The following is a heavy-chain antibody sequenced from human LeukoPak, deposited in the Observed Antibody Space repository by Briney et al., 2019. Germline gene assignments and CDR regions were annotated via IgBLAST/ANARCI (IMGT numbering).Heavy chain of an antibody. CDR3: ARQELLPPYYYMDV. J-gene: IGHJ6*03. V-gene: IGHV4-61*01. D-gene: IGHD1-26*01. CDR1: GGSIGSTTYY. CDR2: IYYSGST. Sequence: SETLSLTCTVSGGSIGSTTYYWSWIRQPPGKGLEWIGYIYYSGSTNYNPSLKSRVTISVDTSKNQFSLKLSSVTAADTAVYYCARQELLPPYYYMDVWGKGTTVTVSS.